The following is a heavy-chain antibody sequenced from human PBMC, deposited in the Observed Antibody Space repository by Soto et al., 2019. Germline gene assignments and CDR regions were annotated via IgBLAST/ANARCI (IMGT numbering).Heavy chain of an antibody. CDR2: FKWNSGDV. Sequence: PVGSLRLSCAASGFTFGDYAMHWVRQVPGKGLEWVSGFKWNSGDVGYADSVKGRFTISRDNAKNSLYLQMNSLRPEDTAVYYCAKDRSSGSPYYGMDFCGQGTMVTVSS. CDR1: GFTFGDYA. J-gene: IGHJ6*02. CDR3: AKDRSSGSPYYGMDF. D-gene: IGHD3-10*01. V-gene: IGHV3-9*01.